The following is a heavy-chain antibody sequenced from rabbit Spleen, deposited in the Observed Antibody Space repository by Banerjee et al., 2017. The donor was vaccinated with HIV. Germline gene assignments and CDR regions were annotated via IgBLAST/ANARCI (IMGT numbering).Heavy chain of an antibody. CDR3: ARDAGTSFSTYGMDL. V-gene: IGHV1S45*01. D-gene: IGHD8-1*01. CDR2: VYAGSSGST. J-gene: IGHJ6*01. Sequence: EQLEASGGGLVKPEGSLTLTCKASGVFFNSGYDMCWVRQAPGKGLEWIACVYAGSSGSTYSATWAKGRFTISKTSSTTVTLQMASLTAADTATYFCARDAGTSFSTYGMDLWGPGTLVTVS. CDR1: GVFFNSGYD.